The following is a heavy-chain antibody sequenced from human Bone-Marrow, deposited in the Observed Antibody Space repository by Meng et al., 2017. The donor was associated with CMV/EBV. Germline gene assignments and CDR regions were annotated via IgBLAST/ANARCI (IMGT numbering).Heavy chain of an antibody. V-gene: IGHV4-34*01. CDR2: INHSGST. Sequence: GSLRLSCAVYGGSFSGYYWSWIRQPPGKGLEWIGEINHSGSTNYNPSLKSRVTISVDTSKNQFSLKLSSVTAADTAVYYCARGAARPYYWGQGTLVAVSS. CDR1: GGSFSGYY. J-gene: IGHJ4*02. D-gene: IGHD6-6*01. CDR3: ARGAARPYY.